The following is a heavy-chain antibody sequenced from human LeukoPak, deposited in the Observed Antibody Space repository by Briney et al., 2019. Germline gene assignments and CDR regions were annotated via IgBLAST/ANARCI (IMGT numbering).Heavy chain of an antibody. J-gene: IGHJ6*04. CDR1: GFTLSSYE. D-gene: IGHD3-10*02. CDR2: ISSSSSTI. CDR3: AELGITMIGGV. Sequence: GGSLRLSCAASGFTLSSYEMNWVRQAPGKGLEWGSYISSSSSTIYYADSVKGRFPISRENAKNSLYLQMNSLRAEDTAVYYCAELGITMIGGVWGKGTTVTISS. V-gene: IGHV3-48*03.